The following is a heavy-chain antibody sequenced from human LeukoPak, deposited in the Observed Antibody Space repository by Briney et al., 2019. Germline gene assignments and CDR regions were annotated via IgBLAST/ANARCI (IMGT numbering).Heavy chain of an antibody. D-gene: IGHD5-18*01. CDR1: GFTFSSYW. CDR2: IKQDGSEK. V-gene: IGHV3-7*01. CDR3: ARTWIQLWSPFDY. J-gene: IGHJ4*02. Sequence: QPGGSLRLSCAASGFTFSSYWMSWVRQAPGKRLEWVANIKQDGSEKYYVDSVKGRFTISRDNAKNSLYLQMNSLRAEDTAVYYCARTWIQLWSPFDYWGQGTLVTVSS.